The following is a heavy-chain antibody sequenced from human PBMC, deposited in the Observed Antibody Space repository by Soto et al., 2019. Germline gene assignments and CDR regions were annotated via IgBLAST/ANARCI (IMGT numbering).Heavy chain of an antibody. V-gene: IGHV1-18*01. CDR2: ISAYNGNT. J-gene: IGHJ4*02. CDR3: ARAPYCGGDCYSYYFDY. CDR1: GYTFTSYG. D-gene: IGHD2-21*02. Sequence: QVQLVQSGAEVKKPGASVKVSCKASGYTFTSYGISWVRQAPGQGLEWMGWISAYNGNTNYAQKLQGRVTMTTDTSPSTAYMELRSLRSDDTAVYYCARAPYCGGDCYSYYFDYWGQGTLVTVSS.